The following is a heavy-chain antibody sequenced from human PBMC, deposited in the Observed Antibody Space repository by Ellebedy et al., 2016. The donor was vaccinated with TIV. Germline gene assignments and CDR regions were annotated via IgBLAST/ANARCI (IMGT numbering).Heavy chain of an antibody. CDR2: INVGNGNT. V-gene: IGHV1-3*01. CDR1: GYTFTTYG. D-gene: IGHD3-10*02. CDR3: ARVMGDTVFGFDF. Sequence: AASVKVSCKASGYTFTTYGIYWVRQAPGQRLEWMGRINVGNGNTEYSQKFQGRVTITRDTFASTAYMELSSLRSEDTALYYCARVMGDTVFGFDFWGQGTLVTVSS. J-gene: IGHJ4*02.